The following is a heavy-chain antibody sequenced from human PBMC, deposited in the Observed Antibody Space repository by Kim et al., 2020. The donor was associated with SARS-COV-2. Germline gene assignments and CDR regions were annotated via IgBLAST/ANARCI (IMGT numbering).Heavy chain of an antibody. V-gene: IGHV4-4*07. D-gene: IGHD6-6*01. J-gene: IGHJ5*02. Sequence: SETLSLTCTVSGGSISSYYWSWIRQPAGKGLEWIGRIYTSGSTNYNPSLKSRVTMSVDTSKNQFSLKLSSVTAADTAVYYCARGEQLGWLSWFDPWGQGTLVTVSS. CDR2: IYTSGST. CDR3: ARGEQLGWLSWFDP. CDR1: GGSISSYY.